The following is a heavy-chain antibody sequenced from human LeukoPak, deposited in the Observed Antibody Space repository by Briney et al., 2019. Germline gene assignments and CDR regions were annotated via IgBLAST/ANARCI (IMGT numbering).Heavy chain of an antibody. V-gene: IGHV4-4*07. Sequence: SETLSLTCTVSSGSISSHYWSWIRQAAGKGLEWIGRIYSTGSTNYNPSLKSRLTMSVDTSKNQFSLRLTSVTAADTAVYYCARIRDSSGYYLGAFDIWGQGTTVTVSS. CDR1: SGSISSHY. CDR2: IYSTGST. J-gene: IGHJ3*02. D-gene: IGHD3-22*01. CDR3: ARIRDSSGYYLGAFDI.